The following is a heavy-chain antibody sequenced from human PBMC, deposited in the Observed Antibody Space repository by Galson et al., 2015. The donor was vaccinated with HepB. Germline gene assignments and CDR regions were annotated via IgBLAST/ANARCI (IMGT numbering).Heavy chain of an antibody. CDR1: GYTFTSYS. Sequence: QSGAEVKKPGASVKVSCKASGYTFTSYSISWVRQAPGQGLEWMGWISAYNGNTNYAQKLQGRVTMTTDTSTSTAYMELRSLRSDDTAVYYCARDAAPGIAVAVLAVTPASCWFDPWGQGTLVTVSS. J-gene: IGHJ5*02. CDR3: ARDAAPGIAVAVLAVTPASCWFDP. CDR2: ISAYNGNT. D-gene: IGHD6-19*01. V-gene: IGHV1-18*04.